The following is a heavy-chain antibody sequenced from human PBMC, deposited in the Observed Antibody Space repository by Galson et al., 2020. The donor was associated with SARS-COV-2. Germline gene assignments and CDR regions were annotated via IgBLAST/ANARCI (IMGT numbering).Heavy chain of an antibody. D-gene: IGHD3-9*01. J-gene: IGHJ6*02. CDR3: ARDLSGYYGMDV. CDR2: IWYDGSNK. V-gene: IGHV3-33*01. CDR1: GFTFSSYG. Sequence: GGSLRLSCAASGFTFSSYGMHWVRQAPGKGLEWVAVIWYDGSNKYYADSVKGGFTISRDNSKNTLYLQMNSLRAEDTAVYYCARDLSGYYGMDVWGQGTTVTVSS.